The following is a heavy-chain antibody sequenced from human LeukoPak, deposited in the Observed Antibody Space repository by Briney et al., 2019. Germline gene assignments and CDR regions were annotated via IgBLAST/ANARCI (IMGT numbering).Heavy chain of an antibody. Sequence: SMKVSCKASGDSFSSSVFSWVRQVPGQGLEWMGGIIPIFGTANYAQKLQGRVTITADMPATTVYLEVSSLRSDDTAVYFCARAPSMVRGVPNWFDPWGQGTLITVSS. V-gene: IGHV1-69*06. CDR3: ARAPSMVRGVPNWFDP. CDR1: GDSFSSSV. J-gene: IGHJ5*02. CDR2: IIPIFGTA. D-gene: IGHD3-10*01.